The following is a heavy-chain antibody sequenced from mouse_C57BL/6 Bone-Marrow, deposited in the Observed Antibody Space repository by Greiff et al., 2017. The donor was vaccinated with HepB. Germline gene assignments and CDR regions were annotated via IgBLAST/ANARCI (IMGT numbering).Heavy chain of an antibody. CDR3: AMGQLRLQGPWFAY. CDR1: GYTFTSYW. J-gene: IGHJ3*01. V-gene: IGHV1-5*01. D-gene: IGHD3-2*02. Sequence: VQLQQSGTVLARPGASVKMSCKTSGYTFTSYWMHWVKQRPGQGLEWIGAIYPGNSDTSYNQKFKGKAKLTAVTSASTAYMELSSLTNEDSAVYYCAMGQLRLQGPWFAYWGQGTLVTVSA. CDR2: IYPGNSDT.